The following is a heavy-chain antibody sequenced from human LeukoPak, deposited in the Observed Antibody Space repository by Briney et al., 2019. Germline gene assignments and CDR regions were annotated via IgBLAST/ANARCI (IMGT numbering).Heavy chain of an antibody. D-gene: IGHD2-15*01. CDR3: ARDRRGTSDY. V-gene: IGHV3-33*01. Sequence: GGSLRLSCAASGFTFSSYGMHWVRQALGKGLEWVAVIWYDGSNKYYADSVKGRFTISRDNSKNTLYLQMNSLRAEDTAVYYCARDRRGTSDYWGQGTLVTVSS. CDR2: IWYDGSNK. CDR1: GFTFSSYG. J-gene: IGHJ4*02.